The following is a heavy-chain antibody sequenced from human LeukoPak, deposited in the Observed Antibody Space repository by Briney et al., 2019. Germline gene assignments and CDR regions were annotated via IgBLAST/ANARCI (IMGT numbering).Heavy chain of an antibody. D-gene: IGHD3-22*01. J-gene: IGHJ6*03. CDR3: SSGSHMDV. V-gene: IGHV3-7*01. CDR1: GLTFGSYW. CDR2: IKEDGNEK. Sequence: GGSLRLSCAASGLTFGSYWMTWVRQVPGKGLEWVANIKEDGNEKHYVDSVKGRFTVARDNAKNSLFLQMNSLRAEDAAIYYCSSGSHMDVWGKGTTVSVSS.